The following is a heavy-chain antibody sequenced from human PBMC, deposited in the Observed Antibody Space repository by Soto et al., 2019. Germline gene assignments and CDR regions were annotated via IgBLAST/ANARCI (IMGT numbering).Heavy chain of an antibody. CDR1: GGSFTSHD. V-gene: IGHV1-69*12. CDR3: STALWCGDNFGVYFDY. J-gene: IGHJ4*02. CDR2: IIPLLGSP. Sequence: QDQVVQSEAEVKKPGSSVKLSCKATGGSFTSHDINWVRQAPGHGLEWVGGIIPLLGSPDYAPQFLDRVTITADASTRTAFMEVRRLRSEDTAVYYCSTALWCGDNFGVYFDYWGQGTLVSVSS. D-gene: IGHD2-21*01.